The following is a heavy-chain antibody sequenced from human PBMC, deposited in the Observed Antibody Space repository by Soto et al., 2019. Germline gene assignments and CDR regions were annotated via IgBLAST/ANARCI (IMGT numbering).Heavy chain of an antibody. CDR2: IWHDGSNK. V-gene: IGHV3-33*01. CDR3: ATDFYCVGV. Sequence: QVQLVQSGGGVVQPGRSLRLSCAASGFTFSNYGMHWVRQAPGKGLEWVAVIWHDGSNKYYADSVKGRFTNSSDDSKNTLYLQINGLIADDTAVYDCATDFYCVGVWGQGTPVAV. CDR1: GFTFSNYG. J-gene: IGHJ6*02.